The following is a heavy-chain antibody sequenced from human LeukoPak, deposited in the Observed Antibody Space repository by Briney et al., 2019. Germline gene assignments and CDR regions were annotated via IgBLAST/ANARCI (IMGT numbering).Heavy chain of an antibody. D-gene: IGHD5-24*01. CDR1: RGSISNYY. J-gene: IGHJ4*02. CDR3: ARLSRGDVYNYHDY. Sequence: SETLSLTCSVSRGSISNYYWSWIRQPPGKELEWIGYIYYSGSTNYNPSLKSRVTISVDTSKNQFSLKLSSVTAADTAVYYCARLSRGDVYNYHDYWGQGTLVTVSS. CDR2: IYYSGST. V-gene: IGHV4-59*01.